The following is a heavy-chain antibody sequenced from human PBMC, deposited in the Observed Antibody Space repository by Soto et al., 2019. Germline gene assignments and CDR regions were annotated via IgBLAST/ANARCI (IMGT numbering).Heavy chain of an antibody. CDR3: ATDYKWLRLRSFDP. D-gene: IGHD5-12*01. CDR2: FDPEDGET. CDR1: GYTLTELS. Sequence: ASVKVSCKVSGYTLTELSMHWVRQAPGKGLEWMGGFDPEDGETIYAQKFQGRVTMTEDTSTDTAYMELSSLRSEDTAVYYCATDYKWLRLRSFDPWGQGTLVTVSS. V-gene: IGHV1-24*01. J-gene: IGHJ5*02.